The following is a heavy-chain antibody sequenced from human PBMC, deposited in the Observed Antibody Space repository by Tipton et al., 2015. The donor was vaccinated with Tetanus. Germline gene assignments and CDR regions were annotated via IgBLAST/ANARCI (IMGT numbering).Heavy chain of an antibody. J-gene: IGHJ5*02. CDR1: GFTFSNYA. V-gene: IGHV3-23*01. D-gene: IGHD6-13*01. CDR2: ITGGNT. CDR3: AKALGSSAWYGT. Sequence: SLRFSCAASGFTFSNYAMSWVRQAPGKGLEWVSGITGGNTYYADSVKGRFTISRDNSKNTLSLQMNSLRGEDTAVYYCAKALGSSAWYGTWGQGTLVTVSS.